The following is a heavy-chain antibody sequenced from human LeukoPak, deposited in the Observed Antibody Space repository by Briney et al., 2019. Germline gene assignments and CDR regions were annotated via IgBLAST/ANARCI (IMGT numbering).Heavy chain of an antibody. V-gene: IGHV3-7*03. Sequence: EGSLRLSCAASGFTFSNNWMSWVRQAPGKGLEWVANINPDGSEENYVDSAKGRFTISRDNAKSSLYLQMNSLRPEDTAVYYCIKGGGSGWPFDYWGQGTLVTV. J-gene: IGHJ4*02. D-gene: IGHD6-19*01. CDR1: GFTFSNNW. CDR3: IKGGGSGWPFDY. CDR2: INPDGSEE.